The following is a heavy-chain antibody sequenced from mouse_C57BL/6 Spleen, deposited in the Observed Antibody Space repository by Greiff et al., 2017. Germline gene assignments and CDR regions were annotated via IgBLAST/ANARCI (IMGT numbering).Heavy chain of an antibody. CDR2: INPNNGGT. V-gene: IGHV1-18*01. D-gene: IGHD2-3*01. J-gene: IGHJ2*01. Sequence: EVQLQQSGPELVKPGASVKIPCKASGYTFTDYNMDWVKQSHGKSLEWIGDINPNNGGTNYNQKFKGKATLTVDKSSSTAYMELRSLTSEDTAVYSCARSDGWGYFDYWGQGTTLTVSS. CDR3: ARSDGWGYFDY. CDR1: GYTFTDYN.